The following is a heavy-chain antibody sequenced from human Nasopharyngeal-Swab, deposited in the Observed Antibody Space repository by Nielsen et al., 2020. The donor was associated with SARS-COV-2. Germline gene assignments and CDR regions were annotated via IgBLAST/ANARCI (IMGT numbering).Heavy chain of an antibody. V-gene: IGHV3-11*06. Sequence: GGSLRLSCAASGFTFSDYYMSWIRQAPGKGLEWVSYISSSSSYTNYADSVKGRFTISRDNAKNSLYLQMNSLRAEDTAVNYCARLYSSSSYYYYGMDVWGQGTTVTVSS. J-gene: IGHJ6*02. CDR1: GFTFSDYY. CDR3: ARLYSSSSYYYYGMDV. CDR2: ISSSSSYT. D-gene: IGHD6-6*01.